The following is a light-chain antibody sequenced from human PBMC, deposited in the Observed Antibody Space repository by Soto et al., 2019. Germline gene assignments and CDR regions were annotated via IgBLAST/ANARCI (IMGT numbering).Light chain of an antibody. CDR3: QSYNDWPFT. V-gene: IGKV3-15*01. CDR1: ESLSTY. Sequence: EIVMTQSPATLSVSPGERVTLSCTASESLSTYLAWYLQKPGQAPRLLIYGASTKATSIPARFSGSGSATDYTLPISSLQSVDFAVYYCQSYNDWPFTFGQGTKLEI. CDR2: GAS. J-gene: IGKJ2*01.